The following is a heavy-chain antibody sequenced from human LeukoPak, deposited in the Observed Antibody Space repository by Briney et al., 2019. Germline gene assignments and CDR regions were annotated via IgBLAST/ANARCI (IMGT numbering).Heavy chain of an antibody. J-gene: IGHJ5*02. CDR1: DGSISSYY. Sequence: SETLSLTCTVSDGSISSYYWSWIRQPPGKGLEWIGYIYHSGSTYYNPSLKSRVTISVDRSKNQFSLKLSSVTAADTAVYYCARGMGYSNYGGGRAYNWFDPWGQGTLVTVSS. CDR3: ARGMGYSNYGGGRAYNWFDP. CDR2: IYHSGST. D-gene: IGHD4-11*01. V-gene: IGHV4-59*12.